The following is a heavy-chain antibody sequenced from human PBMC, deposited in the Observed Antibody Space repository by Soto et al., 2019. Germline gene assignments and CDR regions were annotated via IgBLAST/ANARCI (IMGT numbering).Heavy chain of an antibody. CDR1: GGSISSYY. CDR3: ARGTSSFWGSYRFHLDY. CDR2: IYYSGST. D-gene: IGHD3-16*02. J-gene: IGHJ4*02. V-gene: IGHV4-59*01. Sequence: SETLSLTCTVSGGSISSYYWSWIRQPPGKGLEWIGYIYYSGSTNYNPSLKSRVTISVDTSKNQFSLKLSSVTAADTAVYHCARGTSSFWGSYRFHLDYSGQRTFVTVSS.